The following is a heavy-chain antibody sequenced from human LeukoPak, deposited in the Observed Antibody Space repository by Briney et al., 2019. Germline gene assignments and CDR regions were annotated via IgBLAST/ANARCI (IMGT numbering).Heavy chain of an antibody. CDR2: IRYDGSNK. D-gene: IGHD6-13*01. Sequence: PGGSLRLSCAASGFTFSSYGMHWVRQAPGKGLEWVAFIRYDGSNKYYADSVKGRFTISRDNSKNTLYLQMNSLRAEDTAVYYCARDLGYSSSWSQGGVDYWGQGTLVTVSS. CDR1: GFTFSSYG. V-gene: IGHV3-30*02. J-gene: IGHJ4*02. CDR3: ARDLGYSSSWSQGGVDY.